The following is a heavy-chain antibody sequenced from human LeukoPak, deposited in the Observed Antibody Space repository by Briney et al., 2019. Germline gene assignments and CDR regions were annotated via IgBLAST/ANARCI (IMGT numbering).Heavy chain of an antibody. CDR3: ARGPAAGGAEDWFDP. CDR2: INPNSGGT. D-gene: IGHD3-10*01. Sequence: ASVKVSCKASGYTFTGYYMHWVRQAPGQGLEWMGWINPNSGGTNYAQKFQGRVTMTRDTSISTAYMELSRLRSDDTAVYYCARGPAAGGAEDWFDPWGQGTLVTVSS. J-gene: IGHJ5*02. CDR1: GYTFTGYY. V-gene: IGHV1-2*02.